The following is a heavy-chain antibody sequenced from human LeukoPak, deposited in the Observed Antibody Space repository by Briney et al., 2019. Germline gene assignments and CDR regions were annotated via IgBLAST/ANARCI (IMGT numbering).Heavy chain of an antibody. J-gene: IGHJ6*04. CDR3: AELGITMIGGV. D-gene: IGHD3-10*02. CDR1: GFTFSSYE. CDR2: ISSSGSTI. Sequence: GGSLRLSRAASGFTFSSYEMNWVRQAPGKGLEWVSYISSSGSTIYYADSVKGRFTISRDNAKNSLYLQMNSLRAEDTAVYYCAELGITMIGGVWGKGTTVTISS. V-gene: IGHV3-48*03.